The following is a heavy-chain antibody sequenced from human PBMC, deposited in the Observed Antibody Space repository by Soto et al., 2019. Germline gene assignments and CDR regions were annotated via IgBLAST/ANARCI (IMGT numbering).Heavy chain of an antibody. V-gene: IGHV4-31*03. D-gene: IGHD1-7*01. J-gene: IGHJ6*02. Sequence: PSETLSLTCTVSGGSISSGGYYWSWIRQHPGKGLEWIGYIYYSGSTYYNPSLKSRVTISVDTSKNQFSLKLSSGTAADTAVYYCARDLLELPYGMDVWGQGTTVTVS. CDR2: IYYSGST. CDR1: GGSISSGGYY. CDR3: ARDLLELPYGMDV.